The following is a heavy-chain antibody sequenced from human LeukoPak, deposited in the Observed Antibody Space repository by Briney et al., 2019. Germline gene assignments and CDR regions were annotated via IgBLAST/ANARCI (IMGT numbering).Heavy chain of an antibody. Sequence: SETLSLTCAVYGGSFSGYYWSWIRRPPGKGLEWIGEINHSGSTNYNPSLKSRVTISVDTSKNQFSLKLSSVTAADTAVYYCAKEAQGCSITSCYFDSWGQGTLVTVSS. CDR1: GGSFSGYY. V-gene: IGHV4-34*01. CDR3: AKEAQGCSITSCYFDS. D-gene: IGHD2-2*01. CDR2: INHSGST. J-gene: IGHJ4*02.